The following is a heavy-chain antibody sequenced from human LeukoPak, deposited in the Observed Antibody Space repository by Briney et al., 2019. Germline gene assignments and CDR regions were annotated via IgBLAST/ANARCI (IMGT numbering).Heavy chain of an antibody. CDR1: GFTFSGFW. J-gene: IGHJ4*02. CDR3: AKDNSYGYLDYFDY. D-gene: IGHD5-18*01. CDR2: ISWNSGSI. V-gene: IGHV3-9*01. Sequence: GGSLRLSCAASGFTFSGFWMTWVRQAPGKGLEWVSGISWNSGSIGYADSVKGRFAISRDNAKNSLYLQMNSLRAEDTALYYCAKDNSYGYLDYFDYWGQGTLVTVSS.